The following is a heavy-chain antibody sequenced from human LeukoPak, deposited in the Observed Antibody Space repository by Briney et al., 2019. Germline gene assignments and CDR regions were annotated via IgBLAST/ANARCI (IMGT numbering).Heavy chain of an antibody. V-gene: IGHV3-74*01. CDR3: ARDLGQYYDTSDNWFDP. Sequence: GGSLRLSCAASGFTFSSYAMSWVRQAPGEGLEWVSRINSDGINTSYADSVKGRFTISRDNAKNTLNLQMNSLRAEDTAVYYCARDLGQYYDTSDNWFDPWGQGTLVTVSS. CDR2: INSDGINT. J-gene: IGHJ5*02. D-gene: IGHD3-22*01. CDR1: GFTFSSYA.